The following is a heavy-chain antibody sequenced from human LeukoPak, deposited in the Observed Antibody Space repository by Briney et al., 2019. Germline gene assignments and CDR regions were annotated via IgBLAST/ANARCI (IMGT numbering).Heavy chain of an antibody. CDR3: ASAYASYDFWSGYENFDF. Sequence: GGSLRLSCAASGIRFTTHWMNWVRQAPGRGLEWVASIRQDGGEKKYVDSVKGRFTISRDLAQNSLFLQMNSLRAEDTAVYYCASAYASYDFWSGYENFDFWGQGTLVTVSS. D-gene: IGHD3-3*01. CDR2: IRQDGGEK. J-gene: IGHJ4*02. CDR1: GIRFTTHW. V-gene: IGHV3-7*01.